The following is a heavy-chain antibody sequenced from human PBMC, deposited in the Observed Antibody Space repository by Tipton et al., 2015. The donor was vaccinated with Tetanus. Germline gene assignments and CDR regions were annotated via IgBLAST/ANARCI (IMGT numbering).Heavy chain of an antibody. V-gene: IGHV4-59*01. CDR3: ARVRRGATTDLDY. J-gene: IGHJ4*02. CDR1: GGSIGGYY. Sequence: GLVKPSETLSLNCSVSGGSIGGYYWTWIRQPPGKGLEYIAFVYSNGDTDFNPSLGSRVTISLDTSKSQFSLQLESMTAADTAVYYCARVRRGATTDLDYWGQGTLVTVSS. D-gene: IGHD5-12*01. CDR2: VYSNGDT.